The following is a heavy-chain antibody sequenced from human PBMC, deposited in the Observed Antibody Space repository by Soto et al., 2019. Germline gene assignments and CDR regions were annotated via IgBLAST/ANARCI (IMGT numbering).Heavy chain of an antibody. CDR2: IKQDGSEK. CDR3: ARYSFSSGPQDY. V-gene: IGHV3-7*03. D-gene: IGHD6-25*01. Sequence: GGSLRLSCVASGFTFTSHWMSWARQAPGKGLEWVANIKQDGSEKRYVDSVNGRFTISRDNAKDSVYLQMNSLRDEDTAMYYCARYSFSSGPQDYWGQGTLVTVSS. J-gene: IGHJ4*02. CDR1: GFTFTSHW.